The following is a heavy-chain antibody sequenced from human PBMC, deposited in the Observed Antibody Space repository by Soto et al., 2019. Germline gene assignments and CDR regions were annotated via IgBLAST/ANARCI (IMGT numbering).Heavy chain of an antibody. D-gene: IGHD3-9*01. CDR1: GFTFSSYS. J-gene: IGHJ4*02. V-gene: IGHV3-21*01. Sequence: EVQLVESGGGLVKPGGSLRLSCAASGFTFSSYSMHWVRQAPGKGLEWVSSISSSSTYIKYADSVKGRFTISRDNAKNLPYLQMNSLGGEDTAVYYCARGDGYFDWSAPRYWGQGTLVTVSS. CDR3: ARGDGYFDWSAPRY. CDR2: ISSSSTYI.